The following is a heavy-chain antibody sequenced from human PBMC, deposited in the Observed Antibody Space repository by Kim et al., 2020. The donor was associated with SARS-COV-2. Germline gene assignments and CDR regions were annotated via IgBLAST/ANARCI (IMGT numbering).Heavy chain of an antibody. D-gene: IGHD3-9*01. Sequence: YAGSVKGRFTISRDNSKNTLYLQMNSLRAEDTAVYYCAKKYYDILTGSDYWGQGTLVTVSS. V-gene: IGHV3-23*01. CDR3: AKKYYDILTGSDY. J-gene: IGHJ4*02.